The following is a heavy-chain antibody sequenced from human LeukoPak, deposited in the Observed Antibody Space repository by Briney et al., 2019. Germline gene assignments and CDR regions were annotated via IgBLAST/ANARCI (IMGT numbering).Heavy chain of an antibody. Sequence: GRSLRLSCAASGFTFSSYGMHWVRQAPGKGLEWVAVISYDGSNKYYADSVKGRFTISRDNSKNTLYLQMNSLRAEDTAVYYCAASGYSYGTLDYWGQGTLVTVSS. V-gene: IGHV3-30*03. CDR2: ISYDGSNK. J-gene: IGHJ4*02. CDR1: GFTFSSYG. D-gene: IGHD5-18*01. CDR3: AASGYSYGTLDY.